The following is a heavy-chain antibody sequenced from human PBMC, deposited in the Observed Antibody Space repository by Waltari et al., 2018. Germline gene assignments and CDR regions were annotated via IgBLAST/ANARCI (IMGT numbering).Heavy chain of an antibody. Sequence: QLQLQESGPGLVKPSETLSLTCTVSGGAISSSSYSWGWMRQAPGKGLEWIGSFFYSGSTYYNPSLRSRVTISVDASKNQFSLRLSSVTAADTAVYYCARRYGDYVDAYFWGQGTLVTVSS. CDR3: ARRYGDYVDAYF. CDR2: FFYSGST. D-gene: IGHD4-17*01. V-gene: IGHV4-39*01. CDR1: GGAISSSSYS. J-gene: IGHJ4*02.